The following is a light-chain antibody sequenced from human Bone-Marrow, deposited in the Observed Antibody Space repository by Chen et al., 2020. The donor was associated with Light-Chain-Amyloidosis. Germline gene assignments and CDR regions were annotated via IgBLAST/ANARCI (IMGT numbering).Light chain of an antibody. V-gene: IGLV6-57*01. CDR3: QSYQGSSQGV. CDR1: SGSIATNY. Sequence: NFMLTQPHSESESPGKTVIISCTRSSGSIATNYVQWYQQRPGSSPPTVIYEDDQRPSGVPDRFSGSIDRSSNSASLTISGLKTEDEADYYCQSYQGSSQGVFGGGTKLTVL. CDR2: EDD. J-gene: IGLJ3*02.